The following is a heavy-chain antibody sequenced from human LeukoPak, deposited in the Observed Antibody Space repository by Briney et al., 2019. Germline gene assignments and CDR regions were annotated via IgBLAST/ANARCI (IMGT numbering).Heavy chain of an antibody. D-gene: IGHD2-2*01. V-gene: IGHV3-23*01. CDR1: GFTFSSYA. Sequence: PGGSLRLSCAASGFTFSSYAMNWVRQAPGKGLEWVSAISGSGGSTYYADSVKGRFTISRDNSKNTLYLQMNSLRAEDTAVYYCANIVVVPAAYFDYWGQGTLVTVSS. J-gene: IGHJ4*02. CDR3: ANIVVVPAAYFDY. CDR2: ISGSGGST.